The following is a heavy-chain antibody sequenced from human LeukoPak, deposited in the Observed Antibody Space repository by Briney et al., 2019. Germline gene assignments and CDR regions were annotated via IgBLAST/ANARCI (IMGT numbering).Heavy chain of an antibody. CDR3: ARAAVSSSWYNYYYYYMDV. Sequence: PSETLSLTCAVYGGSFSGYYWSWIRQPPGKGLEWIGSIYYSGSTYYNPSLKSRVTISVDTSKNQFSLKLSSVTAADTAVYYCARAAVSSSWYNYYYYYMDVWGKGTTVTVSS. J-gene: IGHJ6*03. CDR2: IYYSGST. CDR1: GGSFSGYY. D-gene: IGHD6-13*01. V-gene: IGHV4-34*01.